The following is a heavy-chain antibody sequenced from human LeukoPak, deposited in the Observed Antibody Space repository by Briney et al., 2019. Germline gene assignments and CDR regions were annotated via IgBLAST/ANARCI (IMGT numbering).Heavy chain of an antibody. CDR3: AKDRAGLGHFDY. V-gene: IGHV3-23*01. D-gene: IGHD6-19*01. Sequence: PGRSLRLSCAASGFTFSSYAMHWVRQAPGKGLEWVSAISGSGGSTYYADSVKGRFTISRDNSKNTLYLQMNSLRAEDTAVYYCAKDRAGLGHFDYWGQGTLVTVSS. CDR2: ISGSGGST. J-gene: IGHJ4*02. CDR1: GFTFSSYA.